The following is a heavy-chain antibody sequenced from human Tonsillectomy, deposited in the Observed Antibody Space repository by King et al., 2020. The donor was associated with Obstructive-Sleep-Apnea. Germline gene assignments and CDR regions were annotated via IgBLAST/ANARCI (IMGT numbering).Heavy chain of an antibody. CDR1: GFAFSCYG. Sequence: VQLVESGGGVVQPGRSLRFSCAASGFAFSCYGMHWVRQAPGKGLEWVAAIWYVGSNAYYADSVKGRFTISRDNSKNTLYLQMNSLRAEDTAVYFCARGGYCRYTSCSHYDGMDVWGQGTTVTVSS. CDR2: IWYVGSNA. CDR3: ARGGYCRYTSCSHYDGMDV. D-gene: IGHD2-2*01. J-gene: IGHJ6*02. V-gene: IGHV3-33*01.